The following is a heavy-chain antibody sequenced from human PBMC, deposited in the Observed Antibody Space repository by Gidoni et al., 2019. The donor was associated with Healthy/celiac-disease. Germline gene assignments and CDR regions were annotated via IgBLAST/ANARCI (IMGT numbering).Heavy chain of an antibody. Sequence: QVQLVESGGGVVQPGRSLRLSCAASGFTFSSYGMHWVRQAPGKGLAWVAVISYDGSNKYYADSVKGRFTISRDNSKNTLYLQMNSLRAEDTAVYYCAKDLSYYGSGSYYPITESYYYYGMDVWGQGTTVTVSS. J-gene: IGHJ6*02. V-gene: IGHV3-30*18. D-gene: IGHD3-10*01. CDR2: ISYDGSNK. CDR3: AKDLSYYGSGSYYPITESYYYYGMDV. CDR1: GFTFSSYG.